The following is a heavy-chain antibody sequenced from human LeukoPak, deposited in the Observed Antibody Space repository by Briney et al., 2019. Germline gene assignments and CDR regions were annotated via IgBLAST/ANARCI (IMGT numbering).Heavy chain of an antibody. CDR1: GGSISSYY. Sequence: SETLSLTCTVSGGSISSYYWSWIRQPPGKGLEWIGYIYYSGSTNYNPSLKSRVTISVDTSKNQFSLKLSSVTAADTAVYYCARLTMVRGALGWFDPWGQGTLVTVSS. CDR2: IYYSGST. CDR3: ARLTMVRGALGWFDP. J-gene: IGHJ5*02. D-gene: IGHD3-10*01. V-gene: IGHV4-59*08.